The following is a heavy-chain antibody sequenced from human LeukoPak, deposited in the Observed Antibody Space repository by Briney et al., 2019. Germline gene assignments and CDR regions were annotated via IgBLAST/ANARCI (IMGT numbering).Heavy chain of an antibody. CDR3: ARDSTVTTFNYMDV. D-gene: IGHD4-11*01. V-gene: IGHV4-4*07. CDR2: IYTSGST. CDR1: GGSIRSYY. Sequence: SETLSLTCTVSGGSIRSYYWSWIRQPAGKGLEWIGRIYTSGSTSYNPSLKSRVTVSLDKSKNQFSLKLSSVTAADTAVYYCARDSTVTTFNYMDVWGKGTTVTVSS. J-gene: IGHJ6*03.